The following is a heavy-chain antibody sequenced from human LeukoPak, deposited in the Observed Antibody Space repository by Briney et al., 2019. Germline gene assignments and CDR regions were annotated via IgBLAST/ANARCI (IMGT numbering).Heavy chain of an antibody. CDR3: ARGGAIVVVTATSYYYYGMDV. CDR2: MNPNSGNT. CDR1: GYTFTSYD. D-gene: IGHD2-21*02. Sequence: ASVKVSCKASGYTFTSYDINWVRQATGQGLEWMGWMNPNSGNTGYAQKFQGRVTMTRNTSISTAYMELSSLRSEDTAVYYRARGGAIVVVTATSYYYYGMDVWGQGTTVTVSS. V-gene: IGHV1-8*01. J-gene: IGHJ6*02.